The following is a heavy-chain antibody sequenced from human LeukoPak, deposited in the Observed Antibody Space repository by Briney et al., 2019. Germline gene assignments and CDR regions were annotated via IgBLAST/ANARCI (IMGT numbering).Heavy chain of an antibody. J-gene: IGHJ3*02. D-gene: IGHD3-9*01. CDR1: GGSISSYY. CDR3: ARARYVNSFYAFDI. CDR2: LSKSGNP. V-gene: IGHV4-59*01. Sequence: SETLSLTCTVSGGSISSYYWSWIRLPPGKGLEWIGYLSKSGNPNYSTSLKSRVTIFGDTSKNQFFLKLSSVTAADTAVYYCARARYVNSFYAFDIWGQGTLVTVS.